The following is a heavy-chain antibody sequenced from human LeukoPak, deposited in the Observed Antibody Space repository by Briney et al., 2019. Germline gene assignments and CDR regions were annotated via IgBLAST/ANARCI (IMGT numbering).Heavy chain of an antibody. D-gene: IGHD4-17*01. CDR2: INHSGST. CDR3: ARHDYGDYRGGDDAFDI. J-gene: IGHJ3*02. V-gene: IGHV4-34*01. Sequence: SETLSLTCAVYGGSFSGYYWSWIRQPPGKGLEWIGEINHSGSTNYNPSLKSRVTISVDTSKNQFSLKLSSVTAADTAVYYCARHDYGDYRGGDDAFDIWGQGTMVTVSS. CDR1: GGSFSGYY.